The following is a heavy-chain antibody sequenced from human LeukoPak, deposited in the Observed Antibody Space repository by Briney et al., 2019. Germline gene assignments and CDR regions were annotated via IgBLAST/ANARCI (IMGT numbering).Heavy chain of an antibody. CDR3: ATGYSSHWYYFDY. CDR1: GDSINSYY. CDR2: IYHSGST. D-gene: IGHD6-13*01. J-gene: IGHJ4*02. V-gene: IGHV4-59*01. Sequence: SETLSLTCTVSGDSINSYYWSWLRQPPGKGLEGLGYIYHSGSTNYNPSLKSRVTISADTSKDQFSLKLASVTAADTAVYYCATGYSSHWYYFDYWGQGTLVTVSS.